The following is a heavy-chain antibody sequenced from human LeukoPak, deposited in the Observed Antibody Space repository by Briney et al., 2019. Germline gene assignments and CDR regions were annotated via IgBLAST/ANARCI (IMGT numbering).Heavy chain of an antibody. D-gene: IGHD3-10*01. CDR3: AQDGSGSYYPTYFDY. V-gene: IGHV2-5*02. Sequence: SGPTLVKPTQTLALPCTFSGFLLSTSGVGVGWIRQPPGKALEWLALIYWDDDKRYSPSLKSRLTLTKDTSKNQVVLTMTNMDPVDTATYYGAQDGSGSYYPTYFDYWGQGTLVTVSS. J-gene: IGHJ4*02. CDR2: IYWDDDK. CDR1: GFLLSTSGVG.